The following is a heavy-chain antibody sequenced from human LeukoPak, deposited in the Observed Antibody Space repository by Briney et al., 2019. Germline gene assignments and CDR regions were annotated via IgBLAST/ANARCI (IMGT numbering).Heavy chain of an antibody. CDR1: GFTFSRYG. CDR2: ISYDASNK. J-gene: IGHJ4*02. V-gene: IGHV3-30*18. D-gene: IGHD4-17*01. Sequence: GGSLRLSCAASGFTFSRYGMHWVRQTPGKGLEWVAVISYDASNKYYADSVKGRFAISRDNSKNTLYLQMNGLRAEDTAVYYCAKDLTTVTSQGDYWGQGTLVTVSS. CDR3: AKDLTTVTSQGDY.